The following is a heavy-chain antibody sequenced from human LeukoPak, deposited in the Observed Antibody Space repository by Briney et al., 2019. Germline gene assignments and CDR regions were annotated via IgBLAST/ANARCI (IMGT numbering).Heavy chain of an antibody. V-gene: IGHV1-8*01. D-gene: IGHD3-22*01. CDR1: GYTFTSYD. CDR2: MNPNSGNT. CDR3: AIGSTFSSGYYYLDAFDI. Sequence: ASVKVSCKASGYTFTSYDINWVRQATGQGLEWMGWMNPNSGNTGYAQKFQGRVTMTRNTSISTAYMELSSLRSEDTAVYYCAIGSTFSSGYYYLDAFDIWGQGTMVTVS. J-gene: IGHJ3*02.